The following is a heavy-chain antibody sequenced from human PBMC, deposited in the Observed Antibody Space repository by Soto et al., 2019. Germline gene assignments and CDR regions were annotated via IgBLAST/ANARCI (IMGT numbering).Heavy chain of an antibody. CDR3: AKGMGPYCGGGCYSRLADY. CDR2: ISDDGGST. CDR1: GFTFSNYA. J-gene: IGHJ4*02. V-gene: IGHV3-23*01. D-gene: IGHD2-21*01. Sequence: EVQSLESGGGLIQPGGSLRLSCAASGFTFSNYAMSWVRQGPGKGLEWVSIISDDGGSTNYADSVKGRFTISRDNSKNTLSLEMNSLRAEDTAVYYCAKGMGPYCGGGCYSRLADYWGQGTLVTVSS.